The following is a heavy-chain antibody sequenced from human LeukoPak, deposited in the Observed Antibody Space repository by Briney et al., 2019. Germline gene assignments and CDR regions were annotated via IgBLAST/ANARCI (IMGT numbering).Heavy chain of an antibody. D-gene: IGHD2-15*01. V-gene: IGHV1-2*06. Sequence: ASVKVSCKASGYAFTGYYMHWVRQAPGQGLEWMGRINPNSGGTNYAQKFQGRVTMTRDTSISTAYMELSRLRSDDTAVYYCARDLSTSGRDYWGQGTLVTVSS. CDR2: INPNSGGT. CDR3: ARDLSTSGRDY. J-gene: IGHJ4*02. CDR1: GYAFTGYY.